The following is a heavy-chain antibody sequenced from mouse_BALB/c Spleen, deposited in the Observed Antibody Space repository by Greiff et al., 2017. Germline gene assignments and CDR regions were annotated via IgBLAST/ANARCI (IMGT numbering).Heavy chain of an antibody. CDR2: IDPENGNT. Sequence: EVKLMESGAELVRPGALVKLSCKASGFNIKDYYMHWVKQRPEQGLEWIGWIDPENGNTIYDPKFQGKASITADTSSNTAYLQLSSLTSEDTAVYYCASRLTGTFAYWGQGTLVTVSA. CDR3: ASRLTGTFAY. CDR1: GFNIKDYY. V-gene: IGHV14-1*02. J-gene: IGHJ3*01. D-gene: IGHD4-1*01.